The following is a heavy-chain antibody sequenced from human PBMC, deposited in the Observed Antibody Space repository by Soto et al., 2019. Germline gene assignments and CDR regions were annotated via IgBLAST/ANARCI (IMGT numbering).Heavy chain of an antibody. Sequence: QITLKESGPTLVKPTQTLTLTCTFSGFSLSTSGVGVGWIRQPPGKALEWLALIYWDDDKRYSPSLKSRLTITKDTSKYQVVLTMTNMDPVDTATYYCARRQDRYCSGGSCPLFDYWGQGTLVTASS. J-gene: IGHJ4*02. CDR2: IYWDDDK. D-gene: IGHD2-15*01. CDR1: GFSLSTSGVG. V-gene: IGHV2-5*02. CDR3: ARRQDRYCSGGSCPLFDY.